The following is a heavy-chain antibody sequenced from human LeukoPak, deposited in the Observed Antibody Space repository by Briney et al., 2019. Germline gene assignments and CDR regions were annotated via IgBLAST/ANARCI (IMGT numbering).Heavy chain of an antibody. CDR1: GFTFSSYW. Sequence: GGSLRLSCAASGFTFSSYWMSWVRQAPGKGLEWVANIKQDGSEKYYVDSVKGRFTISRDNAKNSLYLQMNSLRAEDTAVYYCARDWYCSSTSCHRYYGMDVWGQGTTVTVSS. CDR2: IKQDGSEK. CDR3: ARDWYCSSTSCHRYYGMDV. V-gene: IGHV3-7*01. D-gene: IGHD2-2*01. J-gene: IGHJ6*02.